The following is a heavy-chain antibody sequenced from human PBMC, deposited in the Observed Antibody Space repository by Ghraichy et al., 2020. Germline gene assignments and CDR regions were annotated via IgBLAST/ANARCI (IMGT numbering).Heavy chain of an antibody. D-gene: IGHD3-3*01. V-gene: IGHV4-59*08. CDR3: ARHPRVFGVVMYFDY. CDR1: GGSISSYY. J-gene: IGHJ4*02. Sequence: SETLSLTCTVSGGSISSYYWSWIRQPPGKGLEWIGYIYYSGSTNYNPSLKSRVTISVDTSKNQFSLKLSSVTAADTAVYYCARHPRVFGVVMYFDYWGQGTLVTVSS. CDR2: IYYSGST.